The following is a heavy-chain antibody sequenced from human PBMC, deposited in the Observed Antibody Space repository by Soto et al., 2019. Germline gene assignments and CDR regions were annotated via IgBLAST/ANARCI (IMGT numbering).Heavy chain of an antibody. CDR3: AREVGHMDV. V-gene: IGHV1-18*04. D-gene: IGHD2-2*01. CDR1: GYTFTTYG. J-gene: IGHJ6*02. CDR2: VSPYNGDT. Sequence: SVKVSCKAFGYTFTTYGINWVRQAPGQGLEWMGWVSPYNGDTTYAEKVQGRVTMTTDTSTRTAYLELRSLRSDDTAVYYCAREVGHMDVWGQGTTVTVSS.